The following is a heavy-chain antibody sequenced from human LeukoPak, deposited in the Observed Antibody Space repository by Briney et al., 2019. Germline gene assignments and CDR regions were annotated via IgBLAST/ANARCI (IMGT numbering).Heavy chain of an antibody. J-gene: IGHJ1*01. D-gene: IGHD3-22*01. CDR3: ARRLGDDSSGYYLH. CDR2: ISSSSSYI. Sequence: GGSLRLSCAASRFTFSSDSMNWVRQAPRKGLEWVSSISSSSSYIYYADSVKGRFTISRDSAKNSLYLQMNSLRAEDTAVYYCARRLGDDSSGYYLHWGQGTLVTVSS. CDR1: RFTFSSDS. V-gene: IGHV3-21*01.